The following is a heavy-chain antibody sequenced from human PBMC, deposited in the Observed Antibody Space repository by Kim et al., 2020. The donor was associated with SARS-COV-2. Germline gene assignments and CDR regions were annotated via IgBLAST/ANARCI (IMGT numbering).Heavy chain of an antibody. CDR2: ITSDGSST. D-gene: IGHD3-3*02. Sequence: GGSLRLSCAASGFIYSGYWMHWVRQAPGKGLVWVSRITSDGSSTKYADSVKGRFTISRDNTKNTLYLQMNSLRAEDTAVYYCTRESSIPGNYCMDVWGQGTTVTVSS. V-gene: IGHV3-74*03. CDR3: TRESSIPGNYCMDV. J-gene: IGHJ6*02. CDR1: GFIYSGYW.